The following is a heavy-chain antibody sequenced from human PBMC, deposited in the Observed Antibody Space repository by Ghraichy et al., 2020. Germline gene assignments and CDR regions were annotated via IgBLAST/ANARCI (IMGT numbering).Heavy chain of an antibody. CDR2: ISYDGSKT. D-gene: IGHD3-10*01. Sequence: LSHTCAASGFTFSSSGMHWVRQAPGKGLEWVAYISYDGSKTYCADSVKGRFTISRDNSRNTLYLQMNSLRPEDTAVYYCARDPGPVYWGQGTLVTVSS. CDR1: GFTFSSSG. CDR3: ARDPGPVY. V-gene: IGHV3-30*03. J-gene: IGHJ4*02.